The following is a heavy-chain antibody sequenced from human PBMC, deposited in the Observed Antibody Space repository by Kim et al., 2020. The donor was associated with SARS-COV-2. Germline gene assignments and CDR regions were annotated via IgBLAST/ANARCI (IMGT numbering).Heavy chain of an antibody. Sequence: GGSLRLSCAASGFTFSSYGMHWVRQAPGKGLEWVAVIWYDGSNKYYADSVKGRFTISRDNSKNTLYLQMNSLRAEDTAVYYCAREAVRAVAGSFDYWGQGTLVTVSS. CDR3: AREAVRAVAGSFDY. J-gene: IGHJ4*02. CDR2: IWYDGSNK. V-gene: IGHV3-33*01. CDR1: GFTFSSYG. D-gene: IGHD6-19*01.